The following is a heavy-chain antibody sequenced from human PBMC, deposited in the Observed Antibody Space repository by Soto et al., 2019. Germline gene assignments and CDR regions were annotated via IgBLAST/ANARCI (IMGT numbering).Heavy chain of an antibody. V-gene: IGHV5-51*01. D-gene: IGHD4-17*01. CDR1: GYDFTTYW. CDR3: ARRRTKVTFYYYYGLDV. CDR2: IYPGDSDT. Sequence: EVQLVQSGAEVKQPGESLKISCKGSGYDFTTYWIGWVRQMPGKGLEWMGIIYPGDSDTRYSPSFQGQVTISADKSISTAYLQWSSLKASDTAIYYCARRRTKVTFYYYYGLDVWGQGTTVTVSS. J-gene: IGHJ6*02.